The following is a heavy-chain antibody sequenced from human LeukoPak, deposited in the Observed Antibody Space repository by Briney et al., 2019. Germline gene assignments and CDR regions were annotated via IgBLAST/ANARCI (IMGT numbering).Heavy chain of an antibody. D-gene: IGHD6-13*01. V-gene: IGHV1-8*01. CDR3: AREHSSSWYTHYYYYYGMDV. CDR2: MNPNSGNT. Sequence: ASVKVSCKASGYTFTSYDINWVRQATGQGLEWMGWMNPNSGNTGYAQKFRGRVTMTRNTSISTAYMELSSLRSEDTAVYYCAREHSSSWYTHYYYYYGMDVWGQGTTVTVSS. J-gene: IGHJ6*02. CDR1: GYTFTSYD.